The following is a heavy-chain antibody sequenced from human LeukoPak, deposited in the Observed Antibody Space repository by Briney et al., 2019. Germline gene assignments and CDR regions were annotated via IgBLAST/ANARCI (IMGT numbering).Heavy chain of an antibody. CDR2: MSPNSGDT. CDR1: GGTFSSYA. D-gene: IGHD7-27*01. CDR3: VRTPPNWGFDY. Sequence: ASVKVSCKASGGTFSSYAISWVRQATGQGLEWLGWMSPNSGDTGYAQKFQGRVTMTSDSSISTAYMELSSLRSEDTAIYYCVRTPPNWGFDYWGQGTLVTVSS. V-gene: IGHV1-8*02. J-gene: IGHJ4*02.